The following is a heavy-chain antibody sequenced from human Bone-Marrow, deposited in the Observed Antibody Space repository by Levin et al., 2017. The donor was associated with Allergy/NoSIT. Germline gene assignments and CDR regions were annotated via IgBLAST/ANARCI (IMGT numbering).Heavy chain of an antibody. CDR1: GFTFSGSS. CDR2: IRTKSDIYAT. J-gene: IGHJ6*02. V-gene: IGHV3-73*01. CDR3: TRSPPEGEGAGTYLYHFDYGIDV. D-gene: IGHD3-10*01. Sequence: PGGSLRLSCAASGFTFSGSSMHWVRLASGKGLEWVGRIRTKSDIYATAYAASVRGRFTISRDASKSTAYLPMNSLTTADTGIYYCTRSPPEGEGAGTYLYHFDYGIDVWGQGTTVTVTS.